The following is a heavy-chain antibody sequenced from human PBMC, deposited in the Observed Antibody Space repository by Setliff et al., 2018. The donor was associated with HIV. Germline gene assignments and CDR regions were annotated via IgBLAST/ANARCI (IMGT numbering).Heavy chain of an antibody. J-gene: IGHJ6*02. V-gene: IGHV3-23*01. CDR3: AKPLTQWGVSPYHYAVDV. CDR1: GFAFDNYC. CDR2: IGGSTGST. Sequence: GGSLRLSCAASGFAFDNYCMTWVRQAPGKGPEWVSAIGGSTGSTYYADSVKCRFTISTDNSKNTLYLQMNSLRAEDTAVYYCAKPLTQWGVSPYHYAVDVWGQGTTVTVSS. D-gene: IGHD1-26*01.